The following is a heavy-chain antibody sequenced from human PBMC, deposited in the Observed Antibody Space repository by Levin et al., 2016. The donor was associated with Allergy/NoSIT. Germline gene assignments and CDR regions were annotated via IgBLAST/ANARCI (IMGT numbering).Heavy chain of an antibody. V-gene: IGHV3-15*01. CDR1: GFTFSNAW. CDR2: IKSKSDGGTA. CDR3: TTLLRSPPGYYYAMDV. D-gene: IGHD1-26*01. J-gene: IGHJ6*02. Sequence: GGSLRLSCAASGFTFSNAWMSWVRQAPGKGLEWVGRIKSKSDGGTADYAAPVKDRFTISRDDSKNTLYLQMNSLRTEDTAVFYCTTLLRSPPGYYYAMDVWGQGTTVTVSS.